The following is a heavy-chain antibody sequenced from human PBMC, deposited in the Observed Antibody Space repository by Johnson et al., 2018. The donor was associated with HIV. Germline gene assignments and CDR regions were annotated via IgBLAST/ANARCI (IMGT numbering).Heavy chain of an antibody. J-gene: IGHJ3*02. CDR3: VRVRETKGPYDAFDI. CDR1: GFTFDEYA. CDR2: INWNGGRI. Sequence: VQLVESGGGVVRPGGSLRLSCGASGFTFDEYAMSWVRQGPGKGLEWVSGINWNGGRIGYADSVKGRFTISRDNAKNSLYLQMNSLRAEDTAVYYCVRVRETKGPYDAFDIWGQGTMVTVSS. V-gene: IGHV3-20*04. D-gene: IGHD1-1*01.